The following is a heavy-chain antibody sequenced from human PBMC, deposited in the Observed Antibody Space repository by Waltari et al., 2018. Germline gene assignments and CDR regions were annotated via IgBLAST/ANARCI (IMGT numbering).Heavy chain of an antibody. CDR2: ITYDGSNK. CDR3: AKDHVVVVPGGMTKVFDY. CDR1: GFIFSSSG. V-gene: IGHV3-30*02. Sequence: QVHLVESGGGVVQPGGSLRLSCAASGFIFSSSGMHWVRQAPGKGLEWVAFITYDGSNKYYADSMKGRFTVSRDNSKNTLFLQMNTLRAEDTAVYYCAKDHVVVVPGGMTKVFDYWGQGTLVTVSS. D-gene: IGHD2-2*01. J-gene: IGHJ4*02.